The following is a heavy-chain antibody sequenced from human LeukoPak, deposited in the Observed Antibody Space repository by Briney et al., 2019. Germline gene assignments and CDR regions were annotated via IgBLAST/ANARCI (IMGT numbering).Heavy chain of an antibody. D-gene: IGHD3-22*01. V-gene: IGHV1-18*01. CDR2: ISTYNGNT. CDR1: GYTFTNYG. J-gene: IGHJ4*02. Sequence: ASVKVSCKASGYTFTNYGLSWARQAPGQGLEWMGWISTYNGNTNYAQKFQGRVTMTTDTSTSTGYMELRSLRSDDTAVYYCARVTYYYDSSGYFDYWGQGTLVTVSS. CDR3: ARVTYYYDSSGYFDY.